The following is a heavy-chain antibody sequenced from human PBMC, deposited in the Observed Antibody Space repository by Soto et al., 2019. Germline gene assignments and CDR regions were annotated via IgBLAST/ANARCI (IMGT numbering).Heavy chain of an antibody. CDR1: WYSFTRYW. CDR3: ADGGVRGVITRTRDYYGMDV. V-gene: IGHV5-51*01. CDR2: IYPGDSDT. D-gene: IGHD3-10*01. J-gene: IGHJ6*02. Sequence: GGSLKISCKGSWYSFTRYWIGWARQMPGESPEGMGIIYPGDSDTRYSPSFQGQVTISADKSISTAYLQWSSLKASDTAMYYCADGGVRGVITRTRDYYGMDVWGQGTTVTVS.